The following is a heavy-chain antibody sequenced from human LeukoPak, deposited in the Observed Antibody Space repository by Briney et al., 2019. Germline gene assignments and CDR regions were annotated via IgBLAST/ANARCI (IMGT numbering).Heavy chain of an antibody. V-gene: IGHV4-39*01. CDR1: GGSMSSRNYY. CDR3: ASPEGFTSKLDY. Sequence: SETLSLTCTVSGGSMSSRNYYWAWIRQPPGKGLGWIGSFYYTGSAYYNPSLKSRVTISIDMSKNQFSLKLSAVTAADTAVYYCASPEGFTSKLDYWGQGTLVTVSS. J-gene: IGHJ4*02. D-gene: IGHD2-15*01. CDR2: FYYTGSA.